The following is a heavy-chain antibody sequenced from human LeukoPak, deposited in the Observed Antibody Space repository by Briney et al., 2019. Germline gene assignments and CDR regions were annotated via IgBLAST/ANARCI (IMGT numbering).Heavy chain of an antibody. Sequence: ASVRVSCKVSGYTLTELSMHWVRQAPGKGLEWMGGFDPEDGETIYAQKFQGRVTMTEDTSTDTAYMELSSLRPEDTAVYYCATXXXXXDSSGYYTWGQGTLVTVSS. CDR1: GYTLTELS. CDR3: ATXXXXXDSSGYYT. V-gene: IGHV1-24*01. D-gene: IGHD3-22*01. CDR2: FDPEDGET. J-gene: IGHJ4*02.